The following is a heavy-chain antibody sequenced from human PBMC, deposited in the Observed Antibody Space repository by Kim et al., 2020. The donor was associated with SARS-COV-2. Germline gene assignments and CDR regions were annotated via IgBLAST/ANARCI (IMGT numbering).Heavy chain of an antibody. CDR3: AGRRIAIAVTVKRATSYDYSGGV. Sequence: SETLSLTCTVSGGSISTTYYYWGWIRQPPGKGLEWIGRISYSGRTYSNPSLKSRATISADTSKNQFSLRLSSVTAADTAVYYCAGRRIAIAVTVKRATSYDYSGGVWGQGTTVTVSS. D-gene: IGHD6-13*01. CDR2: ISYSGRT. V-gene: IGHV4-39*01. J-gene: IGHJ6*02. CDR1: GGSISTTYYY.